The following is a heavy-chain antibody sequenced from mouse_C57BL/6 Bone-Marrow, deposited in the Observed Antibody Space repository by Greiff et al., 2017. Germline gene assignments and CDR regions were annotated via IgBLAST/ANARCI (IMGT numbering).Heavy chain of an antibody. V-gene: IGHV1-61*01. CDR2: IYPSDSET. Sequence: QVQLQQPGAELVRPGSSVKLSCKASGYTFTSYWMDWVKPRPGQGLEWIGNIYPSDSETHYNQKFKDKATLTVDKSSSTAYMQLSSLTSEDSAVYYCARSPYFDYAMDYWGQGTSVTVSS. J-gene: IGHJ4*01. CDR1: GYTFTSYW. CDR3: ARSPYFDYAMDY.